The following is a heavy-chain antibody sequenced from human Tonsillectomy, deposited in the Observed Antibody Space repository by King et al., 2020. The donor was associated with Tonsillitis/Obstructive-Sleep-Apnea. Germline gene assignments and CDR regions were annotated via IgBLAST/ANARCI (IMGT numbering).Heavy chain of an antibody. Sequence: HVQLQESGPGLVKPSETLSLTCTVSGDAISNYYWSWIRQPPGKGLEWIGYIYNSSSTNNNPSLKSRVTISVDTSRNQFSMKLSSVTAADTAVYYCARVSFSERLSCTNDVCEGYYYYYMDVWGKGTTVTVSS. CDR3: ARVSFSERLSCTNDVCEGYYYYYMDV. D-gene: IGHD2-8*01. J-gene: IGHJ6*03. V-gene: IGHV4-59*13. CDR1: GDAISNYY. CDR2: IYNSSST.